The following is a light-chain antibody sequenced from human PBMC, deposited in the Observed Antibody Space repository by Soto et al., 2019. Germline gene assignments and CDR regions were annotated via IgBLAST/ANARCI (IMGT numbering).Light chain of an antibody. CDR1: SSNIGAGYD. CDR3: KSNDSSLSGPGYV. Sequence: QSALTQPPSVSGTPGQRVTISCTGSSSNIGAGYDVHWYQQLPGTAPKLLIYGNSNRPSGVPDRFSGSKSGTSASLAITGFRAEDGADYYGKSNDSSLSGPGYVFVPGTMVTV. J-gene: IGLJ1*01. V-gene: IGLV1-40*01. CDR2: GNS.